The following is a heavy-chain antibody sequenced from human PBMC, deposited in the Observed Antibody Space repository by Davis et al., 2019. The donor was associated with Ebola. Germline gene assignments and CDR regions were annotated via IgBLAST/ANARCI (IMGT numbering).Heavy chain of an antibody. CDR3: VRDSGAPS. V-gene: IGHV3-33*05. J-gene: IGHJ4*02. CDR2: ISYDGSNK. D-gene: IGHD7-27*01. CDR1: GFTFSSYG. Sequence: GESLKISCAASGFTFSSYGMHWVRQAPGKGLEWVAVISYDGSNKYYADSVKGRFTISRDNAKNSLYLQMNSLRAEDTAVYYCVRDSGAPSWGQGTLATVSS.